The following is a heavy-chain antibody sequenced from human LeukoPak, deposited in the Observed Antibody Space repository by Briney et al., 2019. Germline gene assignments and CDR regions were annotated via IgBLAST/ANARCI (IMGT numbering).Heavy chain of an antibody. CDR3: ARHTIVGGLLWFESLFWFDP. Sequence: GSPYYNPSLKSRVTISVDTSKNQFSLKLSSVTAADTAVYYCARHTIVGGLLWFESLFWFDPWGQGTLVTVSS. CDR2: GSP. D-gene: IGHD3-10*01. J-gene: IGHJ5*02. V-gene: IGHV4-39*01.